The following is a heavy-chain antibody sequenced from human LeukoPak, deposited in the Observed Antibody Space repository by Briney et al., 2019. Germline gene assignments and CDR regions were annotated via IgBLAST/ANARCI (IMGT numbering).Heavy chain of an antibody. V-gene: IGHV1-8*01. Sequence: ASVKVSCKASGYTFTSYDINWVRQATGQGLEWMGWMNPNSGNTGYAQKFQGRVTMTRNASISTDYMEMSRRRSEDTAVYYCARRGYHDFDSWGQGTLVTVSS. CDR3: ARRGYHDFDS. CDR2: MNPNSGNT. D-gene: IGHD5-12*01. J-gene: IGHJ4*02. CDR1: GYTFTSYD.